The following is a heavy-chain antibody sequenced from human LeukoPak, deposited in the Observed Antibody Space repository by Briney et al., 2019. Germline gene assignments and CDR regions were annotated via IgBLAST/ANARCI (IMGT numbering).Heavy chain of an antibody. J-gene: IGHJ6*03. CDR1: GYTFTSYG. CDR3: AREVVVAATPRYYYYYYRDV. Sequence: ASVKVSCKASGYTFTSYGFSWVRQPPGQQLEWMGWINVYNGNTYYAQKLQGRVTMTTDTYTSTAYMELRSLRSDDTAVYYCAREVVVAATPRYYYYYYRDVWGKGTTVTVSS. D-gene: IGHD2-15*01. V-gene: IGHV1-18*01. CDR2: INVYNGNT.